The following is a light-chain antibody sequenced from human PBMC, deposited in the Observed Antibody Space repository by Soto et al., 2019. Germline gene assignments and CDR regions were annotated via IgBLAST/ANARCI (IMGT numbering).Light chain of an antibody. V-gene: IGKV3-15*01. CDR1: QSVSSY. J-gene: IGKJ5*01. CDR2: GAS. Sequence: EIVMTQSPAALSVSPGERATLSCRASQSVSSYLAWYQQKPGQAPRLLIYGASTRATGIPARFSGSGSGTEFTLTISSLQSEDFAVYYCQQYDNWPPITFGQGTRLEIK. CDR3: QQYDNWPPIT.